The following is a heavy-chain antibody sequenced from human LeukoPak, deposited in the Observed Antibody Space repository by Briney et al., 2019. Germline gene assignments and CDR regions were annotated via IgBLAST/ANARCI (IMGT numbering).Heavy chain of an antibody. CDR1: GFTFSSYW. CDR2: TNSGGSTT. D-gene: IGHD1-26*01. CDR3: ATNIVGPTLDY. Sequence: PGGSLRLSCAAPGFTFSSYWMHWVRQAPGKGLVWVSGTNSGGSTTAYADSVKGRFTISRDNAKNTLYLQMNSLRAEDTAVYYCATNIVGPTLDYWGQGTLVTVSS. J-gene: IGHJ4*02. V-gene: IGHV3-74*01.